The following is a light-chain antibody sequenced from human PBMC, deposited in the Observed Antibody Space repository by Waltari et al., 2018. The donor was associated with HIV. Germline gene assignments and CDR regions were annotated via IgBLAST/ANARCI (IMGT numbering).Light chain of an antibody. J-gene: IGKJ2*01. V-gene: IGKV1-16*02. CDR1: QGLSPY. CDR2: GAS. Sequence: DLQLTQSPSSLSASVLDRVPIPCRSSQGLSPYLSWFQQKPGKAPKSLSYGASSLQSGVPSKCSGSGSGTYFTLTISNLQHEDFATYDCQQYISHPYTFGQGTKLEIK. CDR3: QQYISHPYT.